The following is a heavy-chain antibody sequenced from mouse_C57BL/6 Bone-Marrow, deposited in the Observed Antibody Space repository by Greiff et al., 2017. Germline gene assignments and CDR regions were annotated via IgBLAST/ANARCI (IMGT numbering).Heavy chain of an antibody. D-gene: IGHD1-1*01. CDR3: AREDYYGPYWYFDV. CDR1: GYTFTSYW. CDR2: IYPSDSET. J-gene: IGHJ1*03. Sequence: QVQLKQPGAELVRPGSSVKLSCKASGYTFTSYWMDWVKQRPGQGLEWIGNIYPSDSETHYNQKFKDKATLTVDKSSSTAYMQLSSLTSDDSAVYYCAREDYYGPYWYFDVWGTGTTVTVSS. V-gene: IGHV1-61*01.